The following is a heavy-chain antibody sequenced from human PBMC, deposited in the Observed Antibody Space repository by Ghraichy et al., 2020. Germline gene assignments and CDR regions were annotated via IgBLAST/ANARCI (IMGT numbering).Heavy chain of an antibody. CDR3: ARGLYTYTTFVDY. J-gene: IGHJ4*02. V-gene: IGHV3-74*01. D-gene: IGHD3-10*02. CDR2: IKSDGSNI. Sequence: GGSLRLSCAASGFTFTNYWMHWVRQAPGKGLVWVSRIKSDGSNISYADSVKGRFTISRDNARNTVYLQMNTLTAEDTAVYYCARGLYTYTTFVDYWGQGTLVTVSS. CDR1: GFTFTNYW.